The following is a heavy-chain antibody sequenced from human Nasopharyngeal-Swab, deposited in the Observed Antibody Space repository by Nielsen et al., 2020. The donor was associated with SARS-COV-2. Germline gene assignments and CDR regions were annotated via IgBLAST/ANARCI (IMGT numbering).Heavy chain of an antibody. Sequence: SETLSLTCTVSGGSVSSGSYYWGWIPQPPGKGLEWIGYIYYSGSTNYNPSLKSRVTLSVDTSKNQFSLKLTSVTAAETAVYYCARTHMMAFGDVFFVPGGIDSWGHGVLVTISS. CDR3: ARTHMMAFGDVFFVPGGIDS. D-gene: IGHD3-16*01. J-gene: IGHJ5*01. CDR1: GGSVSSGSYY. CDR2: IYYSGST. V-gene: IGHV4-61*01.